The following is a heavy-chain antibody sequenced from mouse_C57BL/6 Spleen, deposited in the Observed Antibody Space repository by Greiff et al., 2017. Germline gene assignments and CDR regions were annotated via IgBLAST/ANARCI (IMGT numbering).Heavy chain of an antibody. J-gene: IGHJ1*03. D-gene: IGHD1-1*01. V-gene: IGHV1-62-2*01. Sequence: VQLQQSGAELVKPGASVKLSCKASGYTFTEYTIHWVKQRSGQGLEWIGWFYPGSGSINYNEKFKDKATLTGDKSSSTVYMELSRLTSEDSAVYFCARHEDEGTTLGWYFDVWGTGTTVTVSS. CDR3: ARHEDEGTTLGWYFDV. CDR2: FYPGSGSI. CDR1: GYTFTEYT.